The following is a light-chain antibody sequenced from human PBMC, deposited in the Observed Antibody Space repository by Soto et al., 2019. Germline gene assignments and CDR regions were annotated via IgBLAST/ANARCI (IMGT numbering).Light chain of an antibody. J-gene: IGKJ1*01. CDR2: GGT. CDR3: QQYGSSGT. CDR1: QSVDSLY. Sequence: EIVLTQSPGTLSLSPGERATLSCRASQSVDSLYLAWYQQKPGQAPRLLIYGGTSGATGIPDRFSGGASRTDFTLTISRLEPEDFAVYYCQQYGSSGTFGQGTKVDI. V-gene: IGKV3-20*01.